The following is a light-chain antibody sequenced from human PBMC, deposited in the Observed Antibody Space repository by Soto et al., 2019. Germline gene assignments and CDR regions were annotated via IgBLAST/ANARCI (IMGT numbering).Light chain of an antibody. Sequence: QSALTQPRSVSGSPGQSVTISCTGTSSDVGGYKYVSWYQQHPGKVPKLMMFDVSERPSGVPDRFSGSKSGNTASLSISGLQAEDEADYYCCAYAGSYTFLFGGGTKLTVL. V-gene: IGLV2-11*01. J-gene: IGLJ2*01. CDR3: CAYAGSYTFL. CDR2: DVS. CDR1: SSDVGGYKY.